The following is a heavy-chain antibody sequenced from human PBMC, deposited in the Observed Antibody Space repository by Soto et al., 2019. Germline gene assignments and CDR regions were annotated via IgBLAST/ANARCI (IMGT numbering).Heavy chain of an antibody. V-gene: IGHV4-59*08. J-gene: IGHJ4*02. CDR1: GGSISSYY. CDR2: IYYSAST. CDR3: ARHLPYCGGDCYSLDY. D-gene: IGHD2-21*02. Sequence: QVQLQESGPGLVKPSETLSLTCTVSGGSISSYYWSWIRQPPGKGLEWIGYIYYSASTNYSPSPKSRVTISVDTSKNQFSLNLSSVTAADTAVYYCARHLPYCGGDCYSLDYWGQGTLVTVSS.